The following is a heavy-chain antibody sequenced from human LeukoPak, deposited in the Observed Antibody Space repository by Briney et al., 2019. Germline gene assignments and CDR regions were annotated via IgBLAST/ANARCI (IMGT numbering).Heavy chain of an antibody. Sequence: SQTLSLTCAISGDSVSSNSALWNWIRQSPSRGLEWLGRTYYRSKWYNDYAVSVKSRITINADTSKNQFSLQLNSVTPEDTAVYYCANSKPMWNGAFDIWGQGTMVTVS. CDR1: GDSVSSNSAL. D-gene: IGHD1-1*01. CDR2: TYYRSKWYN. V-gene: IGHV6-1*01. J-gene: IGHJ3*02. CDR3: ANSKPMWNGAFDI.